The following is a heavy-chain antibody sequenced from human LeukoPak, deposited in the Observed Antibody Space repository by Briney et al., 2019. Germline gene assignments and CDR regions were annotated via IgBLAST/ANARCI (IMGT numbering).Heavy chain of an antibody. CDR1: GFTFSSYS. Sequence: GGSLRLSCAASGFTFSSYSMNWVRQAPGKGLEWVSSISSSSSYIYYADSVKGRFTISRDNAKNSLYLQMNSLRTEDTAVYYCASDSSGWNRNWFDPWGQGTLVTVSS. J-gene: IGHJ5*02. CDR2: ISSSSSYI. D-gene: IGHD6-19*01. V-gene: IGHV3-21*01. CDR3: ASDSSGWNRNWFDP.